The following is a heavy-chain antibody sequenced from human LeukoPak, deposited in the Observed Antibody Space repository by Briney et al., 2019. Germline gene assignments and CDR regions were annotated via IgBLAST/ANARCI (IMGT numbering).Heavy chain of an antibody. Sequence: GGSLRLSCAASGFTFSSYAMSWVRQAPGKGLEWVSAISGGSTYYADSVKGRFTISRDNSKNTLYLQMNSLRAEDTAVYYCAKFRNVLRYFDWLIDYWGQGTLVTVSS. V-gene: IGHV3-23*01. CDR3: AKFRNVLRYFDWLIDY. D-gene: IGHD3-9*01. CDR2: ISGGST. J-gene: IGHJ4*02. CDR1: GFTFSSYA.